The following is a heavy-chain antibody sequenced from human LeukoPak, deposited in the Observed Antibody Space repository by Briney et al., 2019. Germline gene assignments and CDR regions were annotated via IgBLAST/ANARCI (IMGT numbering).Heavy chain of an antibody. CDR2: ISSSGSTI. Sequence: GGSLRLSCAASGFTFSDYYMSWIRQAPGKGLEWVSYISSSGSTIYYADSVKGRFTISRDNAKNSLYLQMNSLRAEDTAVYYCARAQTYGDSRLLLDYWGQGTLVTVSS. CDR1: GFTFSDYY. D-gene: IGHD2-21*02. V-gene: IGHV3-11*01. J-gene: IGHJ4*02. CDR3: ARAQTYGDSRLLLDY.